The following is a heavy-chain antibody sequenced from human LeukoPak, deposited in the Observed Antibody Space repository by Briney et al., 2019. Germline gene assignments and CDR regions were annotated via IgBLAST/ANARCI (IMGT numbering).Heavy chain of an antibody. V-gene: IGHV3-23*01. Sequence: PGGSLRLSCAASGFTFNSYAMSWVRQFPGKGLEWVSSISAGGVTTYYADSVKGRFTISRDNSKNTLDLQMNSLTAEDTAVYYCARDGTVTAGPFDPWGGGTLVTVSS. D-gene: IGHD4-17*01. CDR2: ISAGGVTT. CDR3: ARDGTVTAGPFDP. CDR1: GFTFNSYA. J-gene: IGHJ5*02.